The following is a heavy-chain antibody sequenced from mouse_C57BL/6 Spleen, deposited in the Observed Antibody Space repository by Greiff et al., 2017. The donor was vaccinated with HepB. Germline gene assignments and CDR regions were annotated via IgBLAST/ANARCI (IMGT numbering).Heavy chain of an antibody. CDR3: ARWHYGNWYFDV. Sequence: VQLQQSGPELVKPGASVKMSCKASGYTFTDYNMHWVKQRHGKSLEWIGYINPNNGGTSYNQKFKGKATLTVNKSSSTAYMELRSLTSEDSAVYYCARWHYGNWYFDVWGTGTTVTVSS. CDR1: GYTFTDYN. CDR2: INPNNGGT. J-gene: IGHJ1*03. V-gene: IGHV1-22*01. D-gene: IGHD1-1*01.